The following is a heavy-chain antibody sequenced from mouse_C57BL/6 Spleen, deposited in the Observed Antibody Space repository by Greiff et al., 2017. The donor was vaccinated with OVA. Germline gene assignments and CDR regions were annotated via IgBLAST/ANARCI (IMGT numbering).Heavy chain of an antibody. D-gene: IGHD2-1*01. CDR2: INPNNGGT. CDR3: ARGGNYGVDY. V-gene: IGHV1-26*01. CDR1: GYTFTDYY. J-gene: IGHJ4*01. Sequence: EVQLQQSGPELVKPGASVKISCKASGYTFTDYYMNWVKQSHGKSLEWIGDINPNNGGTSYNQKFKGKATLTVDKSSSTAYMELRSLTSEVSAIYYCARGGNYGVDYWGQGTSVTVSS.